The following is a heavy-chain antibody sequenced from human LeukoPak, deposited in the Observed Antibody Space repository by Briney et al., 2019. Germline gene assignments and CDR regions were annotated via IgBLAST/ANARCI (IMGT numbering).Heavy chain of an antibody. Sequence: SETLSLTCAVYGGSFSGYYWSWIRQPPGKGLEWIGEINHSGSTNYNPSPKSRATISVDTSKNQFSLKLSSVTAADTAVYYCAREEMATGFDPWGQGTLVTVSS. D-gene: IGHD5-24*01. CDR1: GGSFSGYY. J-gene: IGHJ5*02. V-gene: IGHV4-34*01. CDR2: INHSGST. CDR3: AREEMATGFDP.